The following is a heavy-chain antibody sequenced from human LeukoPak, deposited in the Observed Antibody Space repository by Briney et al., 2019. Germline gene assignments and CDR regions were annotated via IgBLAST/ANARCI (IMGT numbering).Heavy chain of an antibody. J-gene: IGHJ4*02. CDR1: GFTFSSFG. CDR3: ARDFYYGSGSFYDY. V-gene: IGHV3-48*01. Sequence: GGTLRLSCAASGFTFSSFGMTWVRQAPGKGLEWVSYISSSSSTIYYADSVKVRFTISRDNAKNSLYLQMNSLRAEDTAVYYCARDFYYGSGSFYDYWGQGTLVTVSS. D-gene: IGHD3-10*01. CDR2: ISSSSSTI.